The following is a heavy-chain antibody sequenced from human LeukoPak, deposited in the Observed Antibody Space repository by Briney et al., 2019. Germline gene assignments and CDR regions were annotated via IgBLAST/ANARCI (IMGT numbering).Heavy chain of an antibody. CDR1: GGSFSGYY. Sequence: SETLSLTCAVYGGSFSGYYWSWIRQPPGKGLEWIGAINHSGSTNYNPSLKSRVTISVDTSKNQFSLKLSSVTAADTAVYYCARSASYYFDYWGQGTLVTVSS. J-gene: IGHJ4*02. V-gene: IGHV4-34*01. CDR3: ARSASYYFDY. CDR2: INHSGST.